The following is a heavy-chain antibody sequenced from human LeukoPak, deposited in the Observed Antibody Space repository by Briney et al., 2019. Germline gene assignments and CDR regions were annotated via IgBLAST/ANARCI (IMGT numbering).Heavy chain of an antibody. CDR1: GFSLSTSGMC. CDR2: IDWDDDK. Sequence: SGPTLVNPPQTLTLTCTFSGFSLSTSGMCVSWIRQPSGKALEGLARIDWDDDKFYSTSLKTRLTISTDTSNNQVVITITNLDPVDTATYYCARMYYDAGSRRLDYWGQGTLVTVSS. V-gene: IGHV2-70*17. J-gene: IGHJ4*02. D-gene: IGHD3-10*01. CDR3: ARMYYDAGSRRLDY.